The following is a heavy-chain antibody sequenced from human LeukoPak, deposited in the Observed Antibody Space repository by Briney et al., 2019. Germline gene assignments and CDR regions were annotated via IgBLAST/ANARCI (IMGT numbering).Heavy chain of an antibody. CDR1: GFTFSSHW. V-gene: IGHV3-7*05. CDR3: TRVIVEVPGVSDYCDY. Sequence: GGSLRLSCAASGFTFSSHWMYWVRQAPGKGLEWVANIKQDGGETFYVDSVKGRFTISRDNAKNSQYLQMNSLRAEDTAVYYCTRVIVEVPGVSDYCDYWGQGTLVTVSS. D-gene: IGHD2-2*01. CDR2: IKQDGGET. J-gene: IGHJ4*02.